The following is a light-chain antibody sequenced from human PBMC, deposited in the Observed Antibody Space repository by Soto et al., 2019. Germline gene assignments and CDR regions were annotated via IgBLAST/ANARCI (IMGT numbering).Light chain of an antibody. CDR1: SSNIGGTNY. CDR3: ASWDDRLGAVI. Sequence: QSVLTQPRSASGTPGQRVFISCSGSSSNIGGTNYAYWYQQLPGAAPKLLMHSNNLKPSGVPERISGSKSGTSASLAIRGLRPQDEAVYSSASWDDRLGAVIFGGGTKVTVL. J-gene: IGLJ2*01. CDR2: SNN. V-gene: IGLV1-47*02.